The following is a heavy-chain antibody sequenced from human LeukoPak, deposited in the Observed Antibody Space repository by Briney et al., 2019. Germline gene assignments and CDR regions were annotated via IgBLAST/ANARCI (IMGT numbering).Heavy chain of an antibody. Sequence: GGSLRLSCAASGFTFSSYEMNWVRQAPGKGLEWVSSISSSSSYIYYADSVKGRFTISRDNAKNSLYLQMNSLRAEDTAVYYCARDAVTMVRGVIGYWGQGTLVTVSS. CDR3: ARDAVTMVRGVIGY. CDR1: GFTFSSYE. V-gene: IGHV3-21*01. D-gene: IGHD3-10*01. CDR2: ISSSSSYI. J-gene: IGHJ4*02.